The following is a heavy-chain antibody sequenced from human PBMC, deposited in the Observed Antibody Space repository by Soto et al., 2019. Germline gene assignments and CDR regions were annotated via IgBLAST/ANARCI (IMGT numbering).Heavy chain of an antibody. J-gene: IGHJ5*02. CDR3: EREEGELRDKWFDP. V-gene: IGHV4-39*02. Sequence: QLQLQESGPGVVKPSETLSLTCTVSGGSISSGANYWDWIRQPPGKGLEWIGSIYFSGRTYLNPSLQIRVTISVDPSKNHFSLNLRSVTAADTAVYYCEREEGELRDKWFDPWGQGTLVTVSS. CDR1: GGSISSGANY. CDR2: IYFSGRT. D-gene: IGHD1-26*01.